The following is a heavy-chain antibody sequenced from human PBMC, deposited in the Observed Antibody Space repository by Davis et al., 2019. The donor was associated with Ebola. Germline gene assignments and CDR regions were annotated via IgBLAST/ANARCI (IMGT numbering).Heavy chain of an antibody. CDR2: IYYSGST. CDR3: ARRGATMVQGVINLFDY. J-gene: IGHJ4*02. D-gene: IGHD3-10*01. V-gene: IGHV4-39*01. CDR1: GGSFSGYY. Sequence: SETLSLTCAVYGGSFSGYYWGWIRQPPGKGLEWIGSIYYSGSTYYNPSLKSRVTISVDTSKNQFSLKLSSVTAADTAVYYCARRGATMVQGVINLFDYWGQGTLVTVSS.